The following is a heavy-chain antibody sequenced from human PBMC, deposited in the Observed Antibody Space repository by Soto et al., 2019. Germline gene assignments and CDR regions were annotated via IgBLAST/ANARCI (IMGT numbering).Heavy chain of an antibody. D-gene: IGHD3-3*01. J-gene: IGHJ6*02. CDR2: INPNSGGT. CDR3: AREGEWFPNQNYYYYGMDV. CDR1: GYTFTGYY. Sequence: QVQLVQSGAEVKKPGASVKVSCKASGYTFTGYYMHWVRQAPGQGLEWMGWINPNSGGTNYAQKFQGRVTITADESTSTAYMELSSLRSEDTAVYYCAREGEWFPNQNYYYYGMDVWGQGTTVTVSS. V-gene: IGHV1-2*02.